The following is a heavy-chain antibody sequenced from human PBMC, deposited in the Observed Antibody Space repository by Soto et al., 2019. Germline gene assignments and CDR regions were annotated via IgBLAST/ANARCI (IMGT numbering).Heavy chain of an antibody. Sequence: QVQLQESGPGLVKPSETLSLTCTVSVGSISSYYWSWIRQPPGKGLEWIGYIYYSGSTNYNSSLKSRVTISVDTSKNQFSLKVSSVTAADTAVYYCARGRYCSSSSCYSGLWWFDPWGQGTLVTVSS. J-gene: IGHJ5*02. CDR3: ARGRYCSSSSCYSGLWWFDP. CDR2: IYYSGST. D-gene: IGHD2-2*02. V-gene: IGHV4-59*01. CDR1: VGSISSYY.